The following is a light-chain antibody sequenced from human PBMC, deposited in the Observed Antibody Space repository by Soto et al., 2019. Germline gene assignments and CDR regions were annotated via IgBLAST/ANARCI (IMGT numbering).Light chain of an antibody. CDR2: DDT. V-gene: IGLV3-21*02. CDR1: NIGSKS. J-gene: IGLJ2*01. CDR3: QVWDSSSAHVV. Sequence: SYELTQAPSMSVAPGQTARITCGGTNIGSKSVHWYKQKPGLAPVMVVSDDTDRPSGIPERFSGSNSGNTATLTISRVEAGDEADYYCQVWDSSSAHVVVGGGTKLTVL.